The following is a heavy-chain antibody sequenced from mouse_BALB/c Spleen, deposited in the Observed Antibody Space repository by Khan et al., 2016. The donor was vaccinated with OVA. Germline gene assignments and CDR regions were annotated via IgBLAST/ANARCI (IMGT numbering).Heavy chain of an antibody. CDR2: IDPANGNT. CDR1: GFNIKDTY. D-gene: IGHD2-1*01. V-gene: IGHV14-3*02. J-gene: IGHJ3*01. CDR3: ARSGNSAWFAY. Sequence: VQLKESGAELVKPGASVKLSCTASGFNIKDTYMHWVKQRPEQGLEWIGRIDPANGNTKYDPKFQGKATITADTSSNTAYLQLSSLTSEDTAVYYCARSGNSAWFAYWGQGTLVTVSA.